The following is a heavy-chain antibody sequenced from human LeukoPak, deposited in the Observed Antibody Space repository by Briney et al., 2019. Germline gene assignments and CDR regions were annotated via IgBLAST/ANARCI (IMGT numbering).Heavy chain of an antibody. CDR2: SSGTGYNM. CDR3: ARVMTTYSYYGMTS. J-gene: IGHJ6*02. D-gene: IGHD4-17*01. Sequence: GASVKVSCKASGYTFSSYGITWVRQAPGQGLEWMAWSSGTGYNMEYAQKFQGRVTITADESTSTAYMELSSLRSEDTAVYYCARVMTTYSYYGMTSGAKGPRSPSP. CDR1: GYTFSSYG. V-gene: IGHV1-18*01.